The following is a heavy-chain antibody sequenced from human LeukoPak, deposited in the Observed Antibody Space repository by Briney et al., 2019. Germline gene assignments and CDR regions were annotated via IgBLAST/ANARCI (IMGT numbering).Heavy chain of an antibody. Sequence: SVKVSCKASGGTFSSYAISWVRQAPGQGLEWMGRIIPILGIANYAQKSQGRVTITADKSTSTAYMELSSLRSEDMAVYYCARDGWVEMATILDYWGQGTLVTVSS. CDR1: GGTFSSYA. J-gene: IGHJ4*02. V-gene: IGHV1-69*04. D-gene: IGHD5-24*01. CDR3: ARDGWVEMATILDY. CDR2: IIPILGIA.